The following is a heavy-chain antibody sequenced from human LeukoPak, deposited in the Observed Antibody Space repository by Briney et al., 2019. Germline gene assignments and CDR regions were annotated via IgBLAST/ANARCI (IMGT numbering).Heavy chain of an antibody. J-gene: IGHJ6*03. CDR2: MCVTGRTI. CDR1: GFSASDFY. CDR3: ARVVSTSGKFYMDV. V-gene: IGHV3-11*04. D-gene: IGHD1-1*01. Sequence: PGGSLRLSCAASGFSASDFYMTWIRQSPGTGLEWISYMCVTGRTIYYANSVRGRFTISRDNNKNSLDLQMNSLGSDDTAVYYCARVVSTSGKFYMDVWGTGTTVTVSS.